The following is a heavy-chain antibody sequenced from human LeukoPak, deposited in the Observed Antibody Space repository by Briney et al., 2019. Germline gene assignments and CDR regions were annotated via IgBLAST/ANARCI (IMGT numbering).Heavy chain of an antibody. CDR2: ISDSAGAT. D-gene: IGHD2-2*01. V-gene: IGHV3-23*01. CDR1: GFIFSNCA. Sequence: PGGSLRLSCAASGFIFSNCAMTWVRQAPGKGLEWVSSISDSAGATYYADSVRGRFTISRDNSGSTLYLQMNSLRADDTAVYYCAKGGSTAWTAVDYWGQGTLVTVSS. J-gene: IGHJ4*02. CDR3: AKGGSTAWTAVDY.